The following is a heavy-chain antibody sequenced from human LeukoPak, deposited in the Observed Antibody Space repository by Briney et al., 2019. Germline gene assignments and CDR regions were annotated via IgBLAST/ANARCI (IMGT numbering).Heavy chain of an antibody. J-gene: IGHJ5*02. V-gene: IGHV3-7*01. Sequence: GSLRLSCAASGFSLSRYWMSWVRQAPGAGLEWVASIKEDGSEKSYVGSVKSHLTTSRDNPKHSLYLQINRPRAEDTGAYDCVSRGTTTCIILFDPWGHGTLVTASS. CDR3: VSRGTTTCIILFDP. CDR1: GFSLSRYW. D-gene: IGHD2-2*01. CDR2: IKEDGSEK.